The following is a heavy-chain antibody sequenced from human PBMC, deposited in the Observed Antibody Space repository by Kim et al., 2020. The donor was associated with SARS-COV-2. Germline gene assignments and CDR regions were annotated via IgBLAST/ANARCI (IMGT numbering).Heavy chain of an antibody. D-gene: IGHD2-2*01. J-gene: IGHJ4*02. CDR2: VYYSGST. V-gene: IGHV4-59*01. CDR3: ARGVGYCSSTSCFFEY. Sequence: SETLSLTCTVSGGSMSNYYWSWIRQPPGKGLEWIGYVYYSGSTVYNPSLKSRVSMSVDTPNNELSLKLSSVTAADTAVYYCARGVGYCSSTSCFFEYWGQGTPVTVSS. CDR1: GGSMSNYY.